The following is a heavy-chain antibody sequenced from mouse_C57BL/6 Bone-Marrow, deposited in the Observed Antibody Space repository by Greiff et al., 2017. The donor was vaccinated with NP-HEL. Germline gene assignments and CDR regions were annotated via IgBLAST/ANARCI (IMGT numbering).Heavy chain of an antibody. CDR1: GYTFTEYT. V-gene: IGHV1-62-2*01. CDR3: ARHENYYGSSYVGYYFDY. J-gene: IGHJ2*01. D-gene: IGHD1-1*01. Sequence: QVHVKQSGAELVKPGASVKLSCKASGYTFTEYTIHWVKQRSGQGLEWIGWFYPGSGSIKYNEKFKDKATLTADKSSSTVYMELSRLTSEDSAVYFCARHENYYGSSYVGYYFDYWGQGTTLTVSS. CDR2: FYPGSGSI.